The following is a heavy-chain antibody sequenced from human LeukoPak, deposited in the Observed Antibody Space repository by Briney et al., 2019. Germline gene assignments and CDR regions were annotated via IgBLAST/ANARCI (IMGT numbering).Heavy chain of an antibody. Sequence: GGSLRLSCAASGFTFSSYDMHWVRQATGKGLEWVSAIGTAGDTYYPGSVKGRFTISRENAKNSLYLQMNSLRAGDTAVYYCARAGSGGRVDYWGXXXXXTVSS. CDR3: ARAGSGGRVDY. D-gene: IGHD2-15*01. J-gene: IGHJ4*01. CDR1: GFTFSSYD. V-gene: IGHV3-13*01. CDR2: IGTAGDT.